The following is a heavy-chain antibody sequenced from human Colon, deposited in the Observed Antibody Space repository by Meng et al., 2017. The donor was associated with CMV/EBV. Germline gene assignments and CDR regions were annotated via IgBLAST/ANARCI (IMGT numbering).Heavy chain of an antibody. CDR2: IYSGGSST. J-gene: IGHJ6*02. D-gene: IGHD1-26*01. V-gene: IGHV3-23*03. Sequence: GGSLRLSCAASGFSVSKNYMSWVRQAPGKGLEWVSVIYSGGSSTYYADSVKGRFTISRDNSKNTLYLQMNSLRAEDTAVYYCAKAYLVGATYYYYGMDVWGQGTTVTVSS. CDR1: GFSVSKNY. CDR3: AKAYLVGATYYYYGMDV.